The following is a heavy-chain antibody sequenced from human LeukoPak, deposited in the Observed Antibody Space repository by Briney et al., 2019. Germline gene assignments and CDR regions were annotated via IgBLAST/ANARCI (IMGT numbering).Heavy chain of an antibody. CDR3: ARAHLVVVPAAMGGNYYDYMDV. V-gene: IGHV3-11*04. CDR1: GFTFSDYY. CDR2: ISSSGSTI. Sequence: PGGSLRLSCAAPGFTFSDYYRSWMRQAPGKGLEWVSYISSSGSTIYYADSVKGRFTISRDNAKNSLYLQMNSLRAEDTAVYYCARAHLVVVPAAMGGNYYDYMDVWGKGTTVTVSS. J-gene: IGHJ6*03. D-gene: IGHD2-2*01.